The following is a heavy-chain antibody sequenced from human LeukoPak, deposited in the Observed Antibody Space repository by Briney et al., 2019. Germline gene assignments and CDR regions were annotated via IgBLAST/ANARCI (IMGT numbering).Heavy chain of an antibody. D-gene: IGHD3-22*01. Sequence: ASVKVSCRASGGTFSSYAISWVRQAPGQGLEWMGGIIPIFGTANYAQKFQGRVTITTDESTSTAYMELSSLRSEDTAVYYCARRLYDSSGYYWYYFDYWGQGTLVTVSS. CDR3: ARRLYDSSGYYWYYFDY. CDR2: IIPIFGTA. J-gene: IGHJ4*02. CDR1: GGTFSSYA. V-gene: IGHV1-69*05.